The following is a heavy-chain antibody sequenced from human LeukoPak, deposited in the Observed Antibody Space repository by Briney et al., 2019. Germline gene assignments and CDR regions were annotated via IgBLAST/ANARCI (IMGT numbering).Heavy chain of an antibody. V-gene: IGHV1-2*02. J-gene: IGHJ4*02. D-gene: IGHD3-10*01. Sequence: GASVKVSCKASGYTFTGYYMHWVRQAPGQGLEWMGWINPNSGGTDYGKKFQGRVTMTGDTSINTAYMELSSLRSDDTAVYFCARGGYYASGDYWGQGTLVTVSS. CDR2: INPNSGGT. CDR1: GYTFTGYY. CDR3: ARGGYYASGDY.